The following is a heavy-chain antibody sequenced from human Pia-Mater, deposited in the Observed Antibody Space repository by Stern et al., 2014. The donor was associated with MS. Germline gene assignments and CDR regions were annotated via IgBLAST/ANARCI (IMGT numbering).Heavy chain of an antibody. D-gene: IGHD5-24*01. CDR2: IKYGRSET. J-gene: IGHJ4*02. CDR1: GFPLGNYW. V-gene: IGHV3-7*02. CDR3: ARRDGYNADALGRALYFDH. Sequence: EVQLVESGGGLVRRGGSLRLSCVGSGFPLGNYWMGRVRQAPGEGLEGVAHIKYGRSETSYTDSVRDRFTISRDNDKDSLYLQMTSLKTEDTAVYYCARRDGYNADALGRALYFDHWGQGAQVTVSP.